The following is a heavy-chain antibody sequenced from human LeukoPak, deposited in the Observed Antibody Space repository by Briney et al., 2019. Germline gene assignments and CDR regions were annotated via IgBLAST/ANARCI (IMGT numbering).Heavy chain of an antibody. Sequence: GGSLRLSCAASGFTFSSDWMHWVRQAAGKGLVWVSRINNDGSTTAYADSVKGRFTISRDNAKNTLYLQMNSLRAEDTAVYYCARDRNSQDYDILTGYYPLHYYYGMDVWGQGTTVTVSS. J-gene: IGHJ6*02. CDR2: INNDGSTT. D-gene: IGHD3-9*01. CDR3: ARDRNSQDYDILTGYYPLHYYYGMDV. V-gene: IGHV3-74*01. CDR1: GFTFSSDW.